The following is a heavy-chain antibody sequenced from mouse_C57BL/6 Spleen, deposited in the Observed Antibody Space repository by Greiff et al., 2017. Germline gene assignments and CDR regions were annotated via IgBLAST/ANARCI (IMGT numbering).Heavy chain of an antibody. Sequence: DVKLVESGGGLVKPGGSLKLSCAASGFTFSDYGMHWVRQAPEKGLEWVAYISSGSSTIYYADTVKGRFTISRDNAKNTLFLQMASLRSEDTAMYYCARNDGPFAYWGQGTLVTGSA. CDR1: GFTFSDYG. J-gene: IGHJ3*01. CDR2: ISSGSSTI. D-gene: IGHD2-3*01. V-gene: IGHV5-17*01. CDR3: ARNDGPFAY.